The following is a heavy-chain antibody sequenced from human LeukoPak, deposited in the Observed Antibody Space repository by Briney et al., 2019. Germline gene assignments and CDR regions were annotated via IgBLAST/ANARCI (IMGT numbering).Heavy chain of an antibody. D-gene: IGHD3-10*01. CDR2: IYYSGST. J-gene: IGHJ4*02. V-gene: IGHV4-59*01. CDR3: VRSGFGELPFDY. Sequence: SETLSLTCTVSGGSISSYYWSWIRQPPGKGLEWIGYIYYSGSTNYNPSLKSRVTISVDTSKNQFSLKLSSVTAADTAVYYCVRSGFGELPFDYWGQGTLVTVPS. CDR1: GGSISSYY.